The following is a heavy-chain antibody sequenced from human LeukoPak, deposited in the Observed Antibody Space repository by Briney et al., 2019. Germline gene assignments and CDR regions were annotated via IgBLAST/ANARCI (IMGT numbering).Heavy chain of an antibody. CDR2: INHSGST. CDR3: ARKGRRGPRGWFDP. D-gene: IGHD1-1*01. Sequence: SETLSLTCAVYGGSFSGYYWSWIRQPPGKGLEWIGEINHSGSTNYNPSLKSRVTISVDTSKNQFSLKLSSVTAADTAVYYCARKGRRGPRGWFDPWGQGTLSPSPQ. CDR1: GGSFSGYY. V-gene: IGHV4-34*01. J-gene: IGHJ5*02.